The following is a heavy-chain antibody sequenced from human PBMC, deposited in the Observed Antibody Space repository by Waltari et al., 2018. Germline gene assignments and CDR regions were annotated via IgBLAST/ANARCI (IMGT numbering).Heavy chain of an antibody. CDR1: GGSFSGYY. J-gene: IGHJ4*02. D-gene: IGHD6-19*01. CDR2: INHSRST. CDR3: RIAVAAQQYYFDY. V-gene: IGHV4-34*01. Sequence: QVQLQQWGAGLLKPSETLSLTCAVYGGSFSGYYWSWIRQPPGKGLEWIGEINHSRSTNYNPSLKSRVTISVDTSKNQFSLKLSSVTAADTAVYYCRIAVAAQQYYFDYWGQGTLVTVSS.